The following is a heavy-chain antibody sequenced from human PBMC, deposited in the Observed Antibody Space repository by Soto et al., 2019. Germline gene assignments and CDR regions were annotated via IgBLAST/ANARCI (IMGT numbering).Heavy chain of an antibody. CDR2: ISYDGSNK. CDR3: ANILTGTPDY. V-gene: IGHV3-30*18. D-gene: IGHD1-20*01. Sequence: PGGSLRLSCAASGFPFSSYGMHWVRQAPGKGLEWVAVISYDGSNKYYADPVKGRFTISRDNSKNTLYLQMNSLRAEDTAVYYCANILTGTPDYWGQGTLVTVSS. CDR1: GFPFSSYG. J-gene: IGHJ4*02.